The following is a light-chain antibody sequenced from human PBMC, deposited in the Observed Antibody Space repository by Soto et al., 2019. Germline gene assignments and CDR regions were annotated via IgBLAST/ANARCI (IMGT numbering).Light chain of an antibody. CDR1: QSIDGR. Sequence: DIQMTQSPSTLSASIGDRVAITCRASQSIDGRLAWFQQKPGKAPKLLICKASSLESGVPSRFSGSGSGTDFTLTISSLQPDDFATYYCQQYKNYPLTFGGGTKVEIK. J-gene: IGKJ4*01. CDR3: QQYKNYPLT. V-gene: IGKV1-5*03. CDR2: KAS.